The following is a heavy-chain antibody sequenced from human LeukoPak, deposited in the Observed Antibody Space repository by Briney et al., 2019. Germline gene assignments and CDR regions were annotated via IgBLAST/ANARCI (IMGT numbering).Heavy chain of an antibody. V-gene: IGHV3-74*01. CDR3: ARDRPYYDILTGDY. J-gene: IGHJ4*02. Sequence: PGGSLRLSCAASGFTFSSYGMHWVRQAPGKGLVWVSRINTDGSSTSYADSVKGRFTISRDNAKNSLYLQMNSLRAEDTAVYYCARDRPYYDILTGDYWGQGTLVTVSS. D-gene: IGHD3-9*01. CDR1: GFTFSSYG. CDR2: INTDGSST.